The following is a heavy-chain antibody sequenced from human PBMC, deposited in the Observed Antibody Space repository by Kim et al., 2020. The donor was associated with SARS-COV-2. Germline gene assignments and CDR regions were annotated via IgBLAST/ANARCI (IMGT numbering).Heavy chain of an antibody. Sequence: GGSLRLSCAASGFTVSSNYMSWVRQAPGKGLEWVSVIYSGGSTYYADSVKGRFTISRDNSKNTLYLQMNSLRAEDTAVYYCAREEVLYYYGMDVWGQGTTVTVSS. CDR2: IYSGGST. CDR3: AREEVLYYYGMDV. CDR1: GFTVSSNY. J-gene: IGHJ6*02. V-gene: IGHV3-53*01. D-gene: IGHD2-15*01.